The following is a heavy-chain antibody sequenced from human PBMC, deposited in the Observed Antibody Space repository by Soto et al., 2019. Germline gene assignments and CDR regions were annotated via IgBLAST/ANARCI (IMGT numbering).Heavy chain of an antibody. CDR3: AKATSNFDS. V-gene: IGHV3-23*01. CDR2: ISNSGGST. J-gene: IGHJ4*02. CDR1: GFTFSNSG. Sequence: EVQLLESGGGLVQPGGSLRLSCAASGFTFSNSGMNWVRQAPGKGLEWVSSISNSGGSTFYADSVKGRFTISRDNSKNTLYLQMNGVRADDTAAYYCAKATSNFDSWGQGTLVTVSS. D-gene: IGHD2-2*01.